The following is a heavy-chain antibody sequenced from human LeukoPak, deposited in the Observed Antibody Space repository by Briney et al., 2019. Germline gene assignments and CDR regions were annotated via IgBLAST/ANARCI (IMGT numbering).Heavy chain of an antibody. J-gene: IGHJ4*02. V-gene: IGHV4-39*07. CDR2: IYYSGTA. D-gene: IGHD6-19*01. CDR1: GASISSSSSY. Sequence: PSETLSLTCTVSGASISSSSSYWGWIRQPPGRGLEWIGTIYYSGTAYYNPSLKSRVTISVDTSKNQFSLKLSSVTAADTAVYYCARAYSSGWYVGRYFDYWGQGTLVTVSS. CDR3: ARAYSSGWYVGRYFDY.